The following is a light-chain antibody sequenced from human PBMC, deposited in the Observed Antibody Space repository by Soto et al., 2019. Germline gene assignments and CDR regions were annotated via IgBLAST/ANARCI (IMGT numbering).Light chain of an antibody. CDR3: QQYNSYWT. V-gene: IGKV1-5*03. J-gene: IGKJ1*01. CDR1: QSISSW. CDR2: KAS. Sequence: DIQMAQSPSSLSASVGDGVTMTCRASQSISSWLAWYQQKPGKAPKLLIYKASSLESGVPSRFSGSGSGTEFTLTISSLQPDDFATYYCQQYNSYWTFGQGTKVDIK.